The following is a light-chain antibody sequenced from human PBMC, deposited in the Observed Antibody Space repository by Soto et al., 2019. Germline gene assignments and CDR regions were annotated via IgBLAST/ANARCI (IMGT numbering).Light chain of an antibody. CDR3: QQYYSTPWT. V-gene: IGKV4-1*01. CDR1: QSVLYSSNNKNY. CDR2: WAS. Sequence: DIVMTQSPDSLAVSLGERATINCESSQSVLYSSNNKNYLAWFQQKPGQPAQLLIYWASTRESGAPDRFSGSGSGTDFPLTISSLQAEDVAVYYCQQYYSTPWTFGQGTKVEIK. J-gene: IGKJ1*01.